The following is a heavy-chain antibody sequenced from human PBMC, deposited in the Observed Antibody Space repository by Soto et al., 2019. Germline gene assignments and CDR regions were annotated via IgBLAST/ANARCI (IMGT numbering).Heavy chain of an antibody. CDR3: TTGHRIMITVGTVIEGIDY. D-gene: IGHD3-16*02. CDR2: IRSKTAGGTT. J-gene: IGHJ4*02. CDR1: DFIFSQTW. Sequence: GGSLRLSWAASDFIFSQTWMNWVRQAPGKGLEWVGRIRSKTAGGTTDYAVPVKGRFTISRDDSKNTLYLQMNSLKTEDTAVYYCTTGHRIMITVGTVIEGIDYWGQRTLVPVSS. V-gene: IGHV3-15*07.